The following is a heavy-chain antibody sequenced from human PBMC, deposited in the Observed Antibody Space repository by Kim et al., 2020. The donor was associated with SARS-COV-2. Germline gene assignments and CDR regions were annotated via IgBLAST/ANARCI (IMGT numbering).Heavy chain of an antibody. CDR2: IIPIFGTA. Sequence: SVKVSCKASGGTFSSYAISWVRQAPGQGLEWMGGIIPIFGTANYAQKFQGRVTITADESTSTAYMELSSLRSEDTAVYYCAREGYCSSTSCPWGYWGQGTLVTVSS. D-gene: IGHD2-2*01. CDR3: AREGYCSSTSCPWGY. V-gene: IGHV1-69*13. CDR1: GGTFSSYA. J-gene: IGHJ4*02.